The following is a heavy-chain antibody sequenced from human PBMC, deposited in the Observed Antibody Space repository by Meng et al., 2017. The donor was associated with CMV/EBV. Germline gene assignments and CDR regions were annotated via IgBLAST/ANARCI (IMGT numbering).Heavy chain of an antibody. Sequence: SETLSLTCAVYGGSFSGYYWSWIRQPPGKGLEWIGEINHSGSTNYNPSLKSRVTISVDTSKNQFSLKLSSVTAADTAVYYCASVPPGRPVIMAYWGQGTLVTVSS. CDR1: GGSFSGYY. D-gene: IGHD3-9*01. V-gene: IGHV4-34*01. CDR2: INHSGST. J-gene: IGHJ4*02. CDR3: ASVPPGRPVIMAY.